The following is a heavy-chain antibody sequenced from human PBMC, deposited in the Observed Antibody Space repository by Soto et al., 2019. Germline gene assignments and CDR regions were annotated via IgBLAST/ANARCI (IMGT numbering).Heavy chain of an antibody. D-gene: IGHD5-18*01. J-gene: IGHJ3*02. Sequence: PSETLSLTCAGYGGSFITYYWSWVRQTPGKGLEWIGEISHSGNTNYNPSLKSRVIMSVDTSKNQFSLKLSSVTAADTAVYYCRVTLFMGTDVFDIWGQGTMVTRLL. CDR1: GGSFITYY. CDR2: ISHSGNT. CDR3: RVTLFMGTDVFDI. V-gene: IGHV4-34*01.